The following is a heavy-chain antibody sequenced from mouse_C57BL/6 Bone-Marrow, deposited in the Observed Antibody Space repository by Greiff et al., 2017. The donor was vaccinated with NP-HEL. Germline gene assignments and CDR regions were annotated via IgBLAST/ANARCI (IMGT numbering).Heavy chain of an antibody. Sequence: VQLQQSGPELVKPGASVKISCKASGYTFTDYYMNWVKQSHGKSLEWIGDINPNNGGTSYNQKLKGKATLTVDKSSSTAYMELRSLTSEDSAVYYCASPLITTVVEGYYYAMDYWGQGTSVTVSS. CDR1: GYTFTDYY. J-gene: IGHJ4*01. CDR3: ASPLITTVVEGYYYAMDY. D-gene: IGHD1-1*01. CDR2: INPNNGGT. V-gene: IGHV1-26*01.